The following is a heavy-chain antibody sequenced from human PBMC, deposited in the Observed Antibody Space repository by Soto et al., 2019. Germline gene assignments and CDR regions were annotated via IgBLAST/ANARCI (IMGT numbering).Heavy chain of an antibody. V-gene: IGHV3-30*14. CDR3: ARDGATYYDILTGYPNWLDP. CDR1: GFPFSSYA. D-gene: IGHD3-9*01. Sequence: QVQLVESGGGVVQPGRSLRLSCAASGFPFSSYAMHWVRQAPGKGLEWVAVISFDGSNKYYADSVKGRFSISRDNSKNTLYLQINSLRAEDTAVYYCARDGATYYDILTGYPNWLDPWGQGMLVTVSS. CDR2: ISFDGSNK. J-gene: IGHJ5*02.